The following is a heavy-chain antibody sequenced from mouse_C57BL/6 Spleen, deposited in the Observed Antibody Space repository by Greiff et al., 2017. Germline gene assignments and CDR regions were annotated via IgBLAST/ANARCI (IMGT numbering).Heavy chain of an antibody. CDR3: ARVGNEGYFDY. V-gene: IGHV1-82*01. CDR2: IYPGDGDT. J-gene: IGHJ2*01. Sequence: QVQLQQSGPELVKPGASVKISCKASGYAFSSSWMNWVKQRPGKGLEWIGRIYPGDGDTNYNGKFKGKATLTADKSSSTAYMQLSSLTSEDSAVYFCARVGNEGYFDYWGQGTTLTVSS. CDR1: GYAFSSSW.